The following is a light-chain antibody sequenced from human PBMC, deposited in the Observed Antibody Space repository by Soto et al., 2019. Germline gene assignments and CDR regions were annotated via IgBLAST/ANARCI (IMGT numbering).Light chain of an antibody. CDR1: QSVSSSY. CDR2: GAS. CDR3: QQYGSSPTWT. J-gene: IGKJ1*01. Sequence: EIVLTQSPGTPSLSPGERATLSCRASQSVSSSYLAWYQQKPGQAPRLIIYGASSRATGIPDRFSGSGSGTDLTLTISRLEPEDFAVYYCQQYGSSPTWTFGQGTKVDIK. V-gene: IGKV3-20*01.